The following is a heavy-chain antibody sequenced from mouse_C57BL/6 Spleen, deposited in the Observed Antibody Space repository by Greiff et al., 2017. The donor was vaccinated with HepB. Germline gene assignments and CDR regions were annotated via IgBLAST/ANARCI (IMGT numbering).Heavy chain of an antibody. CDR1: GYAFSSYW. CDR3: ARDTTVVDFDY. V-gene: IGHV1-80*01. CDR2: IYPGDGDT. J-gene: IGHJ2*01. Sequence: VKLVESGAELVKPGASVKISCKASGYAFSSYWMNWVKQRPGKGLEWIGQIYPGDGDTNYNGKFKGKATLTADKSSSTAYLQLSSLTSEYSAVYFCARDTTVVDFDYWGQGTTLTVSS. D-gene: IGHD1-1*01.